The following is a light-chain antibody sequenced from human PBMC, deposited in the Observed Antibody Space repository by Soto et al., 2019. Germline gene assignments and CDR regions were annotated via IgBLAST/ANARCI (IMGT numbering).Light chain of an antibody. CDR2: LGS. V-gene: IGKV2-28*01. CDR3: MQDLQTPLT. J-gene: IGKJ4*01. Sequence: DIAMTQSPLSLPVTPGEPASISCRSSQSLLHSNGYNYLDWYLQKPGQSPQLLIYLGSNRASGVPYRFSGSGSGTDFTLKISRVEAEDVGVYYCMQDLQTPLTFGGGTKVEIK. CDR1: QSLLHSNGYNY.